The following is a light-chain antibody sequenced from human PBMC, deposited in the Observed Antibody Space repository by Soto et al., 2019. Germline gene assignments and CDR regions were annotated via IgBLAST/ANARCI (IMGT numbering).Light chain of an antibody. V-gene: IGKV3-20*01. CDR3: QQYGNSPWT. Sequence: EIVLTQSPGTLSLSPGERATLSCRASQRVGSSYLAWYQHKPGQAPRLLIYVASSRATGIPDRFSGSGSGTDFSLTISRLEPEDFAVYYCQQYGNSPWTFGKGTKVDIK. CDR1: QRVGSSY. J-gene: IGKJ1*01. CDR2: VAS.